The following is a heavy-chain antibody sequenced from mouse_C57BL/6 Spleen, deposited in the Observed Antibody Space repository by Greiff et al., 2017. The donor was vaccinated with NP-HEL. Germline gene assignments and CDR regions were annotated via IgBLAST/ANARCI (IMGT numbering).Heavy chain of an antibody. CDR3: ARHDGYSYAMDY. Sequence: EVHLVESGGDLVKPGGSLKLSCAASGFTFSSYGMSWVRQTPDKRLEWVATISSGGSYTSYPASLEGRFTISRDNAKNTLYLQMSSLKSEDTAMYYCARHDGYSYAMDYWGQGTSVTVSS. D-gene: IGHD2-3*01. J-gene: IGHJ4*01. CDR1: GFTFSSYG. CDR2: ISSGGSYT. V-gene: IGHV5-6*01.